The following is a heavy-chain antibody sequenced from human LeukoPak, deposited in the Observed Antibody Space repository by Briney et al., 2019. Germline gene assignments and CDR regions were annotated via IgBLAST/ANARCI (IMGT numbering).Heavy chain of an antibody. CDR2: IHHSGST. CDR3: ARGQRRYYDFWSGYVGAYYFDY. Sequence: SETLSLTCAVYGGSFSGYYWSWIRQPPGKGLEWIGEIHHSGSTNYNPSLKSRVTISVDTSKNQSSLKLSTVTGADTAMYYCARGQRRYYDFWSGYVGAYYFDYWGQGTLVTVSS. D-gene: IGHD3-3*01. CDR1: GGSFSGYY. V-gene: IGHV4-34*01. J-gene: IGHJ4*02.